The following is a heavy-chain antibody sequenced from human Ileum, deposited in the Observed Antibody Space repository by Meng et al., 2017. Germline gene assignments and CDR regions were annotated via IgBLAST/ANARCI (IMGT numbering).Heavy chain of an antibody. CDR2: INHSGST. CDR1: GGSFSGYY. J-gene: IGHJ5*02. V-gene: IGHV4-34*01. CDR3: ARGGPWFDP. Sequence: QVQLKQWGAGLLKPSETLSLPCAVYGGSFSGYYWSWIRQPPGKGLEWIGEINHSGSTNYNPSLKSRVTISVDTSKNQFSLKLSSVTAADTVVYYCARGGPWFDPWGQGTLVTVSS.